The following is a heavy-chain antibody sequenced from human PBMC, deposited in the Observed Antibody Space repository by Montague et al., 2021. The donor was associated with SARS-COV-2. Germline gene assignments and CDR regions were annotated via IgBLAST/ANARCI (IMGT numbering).Heavy chain of an antibody. V-gene: IGHV3-74*01. D-gene: IGHD4/OR15-4a*01. CDR2: INPDGDAT. J-gene: IGHJ4*02. CDR3: ARSNLHDYADY. Sequence: SLRLSCAASGFTFSTYWMYWIRQVPGKGLAWVSRINPDGDATTYXDSVKGRFTNSRDNSKNILYLQMNSLRGEDTAVYYCARSNLHDYADYWGRGNLVTVSS. CDR1: GFTFSTYW.